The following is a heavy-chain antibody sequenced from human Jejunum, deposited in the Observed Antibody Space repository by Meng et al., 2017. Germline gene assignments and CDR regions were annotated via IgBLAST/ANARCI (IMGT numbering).Heavy chain of an antibody. V-gene: IGHV3-23*01. CDR2: LSASGDKT. CDR3: AKDEIGQAWLQGYFDY. Sequence: GESLKISCVASGFTFSDDGMTWVRQAPGKGLEWVAGLSASGDKTFYADSVRGRFTISSDNSKNTLYLQMNSLRAEDTAVYYCAKDEIGQAWLQGYFDYWGQGTLVTVSS. D-gene: IGHD5-24*01. CDR1: GFTFSDDG. J-gene: IGHJ4*02.